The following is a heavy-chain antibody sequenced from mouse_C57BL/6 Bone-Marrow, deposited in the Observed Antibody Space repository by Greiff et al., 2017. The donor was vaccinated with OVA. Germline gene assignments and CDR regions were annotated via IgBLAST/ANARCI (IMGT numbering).Heavy chain of an antibody. D-gene: IGHD1-1*01. J-gene: IGHJ1*03. Sequence: VQLQQSGPELVKPGASVKIPCKASGYTFTDYNMDWVKQSHGKSLEWIGDINPNNGGTIYNQKFKGKATLTVDKSSSTAYMELRSLTSEDTAVYYCARGNYGSSYDWYFDVWGTGTTVTVSS. CDR3: ARGNYGSSYDWYFDV. V-gene: IGHV1-18*01. CDR1: GYTFTDYN. CDR2: INPNNGGT.